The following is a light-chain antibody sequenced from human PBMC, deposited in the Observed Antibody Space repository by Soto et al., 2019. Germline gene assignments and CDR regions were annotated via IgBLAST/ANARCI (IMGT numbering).Light chain of an antibody. J-gene: IGKJ1*01. CDR2: GAS. CDR3: QQYGSSRA. V-gene: IGKV3-20*01. Sequence: EIVLTHSPGTLSLSPGERATLSCRASQSVSSSYVAWYQQKPGQAPRLLIYGASSRATGIPDRFSGSGSGTDFTLTISRLEPEDFAVYYCQQYGSSRAFGQGTKVDIK. CDR1: QSVSSSY.